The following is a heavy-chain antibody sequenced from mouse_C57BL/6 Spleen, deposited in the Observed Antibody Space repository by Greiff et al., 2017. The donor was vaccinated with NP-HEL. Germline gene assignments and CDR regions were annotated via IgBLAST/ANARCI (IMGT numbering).Heavy chain of an antibody. J-gene: IGHJ2*01. CDR1: GYTFTDYN. Sequence: VQLQLSGPELVKPGASVKMSCKASGYTFTDYNMHWVKQSHGKSLEWIGYINPNNVGTSYNQKFKGKATLTVNKSSSTAYMELRSLTSEDSAVYYCARRGFITTVVFEYWGQGNTLTVSS. CDR2: INPNNVGT. CDR3: ARRGFITTVVFEY. V-gene: IGHV1-22*01. D-gene: IGHD1-1*01.